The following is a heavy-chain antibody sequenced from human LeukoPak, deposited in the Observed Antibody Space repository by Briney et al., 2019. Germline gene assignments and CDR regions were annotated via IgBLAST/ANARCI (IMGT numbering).Heavy chain of an antibody. D-gene: IGHD4-11*01. J-gene: IGHJ4*02. CDR3: ANSPRDYSNYPYYFDY. Sequence: GGSLRLSCAASGFTFSSYAMSWVRQAPGKGLEWVSAISGSGGSTYYADSVKGRFTISRDNSKNTLYLQMNSLRAEDTAVYYCANSPRDYSNYPYYFDYWGQGTLVTVSS. CDR2: ISGSGGST. CDR1: GFTFSSYA. V-gene: IGHV3-23*01.